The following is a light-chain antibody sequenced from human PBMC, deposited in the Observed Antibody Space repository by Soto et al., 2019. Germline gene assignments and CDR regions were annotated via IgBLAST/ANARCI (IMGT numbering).Light chain of an antibody. CDR1: QSVSNNY. CDR2: GAS. J-gene: IGKJ1*01. V-gene: IGKV3-20*01. Sequence: EIVLTQSPGALSLSPGERAALSCRASQSVSNNYLAWYQQKPGQAPRLLIHGASSRAAGIPDRFSGSGSGTDFTLTISSLEPEDFAVYYCQQYANFKTFGQGTRVEIK. CDR3: QQYANFKT.